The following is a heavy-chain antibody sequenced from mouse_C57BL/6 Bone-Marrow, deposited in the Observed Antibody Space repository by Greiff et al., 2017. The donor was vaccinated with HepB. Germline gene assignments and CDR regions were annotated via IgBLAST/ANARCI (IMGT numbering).Heavy chain of an antibody. D-gene: IGHD1-1*01. V-gene: IGHV14-4*01. CDR1: GFNIKDDY. CDR2: IDPENGDT. Sequence: EVQRVESGAELVRPGASVKLSCTASGFNIKDDYMHWVKQRPEQGLEWIGWIDPENGDTEYASKFQGKATITADTSSNTAYLQLSSLTSEDTAVYYCTRGDGSSSFDYWGQGTTLTVSS. J-gene: IGHJ2*01. CDR3: TRGDGSSSFDY.